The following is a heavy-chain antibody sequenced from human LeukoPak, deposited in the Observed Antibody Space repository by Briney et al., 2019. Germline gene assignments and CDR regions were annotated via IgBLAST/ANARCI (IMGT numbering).Heavy chain of an antibody. CDR1: GYIFTSQY. CDR3: ARGWNYDSSGYYYLAY. V-gene: IGHV1-46*01. J-gene: IGHJ4*02. CDR2: INPSGGST. Sequence: ASVKVSCKASGYIFTSQYMHWVRQAPGQGLEWMGIINPSGGSTSYAEKFQGRVTMTRDTSTSTFYMELSSLGSEDSAVYYCARGWNYDSSGYYYLAYWGQGTLVIVSS. D-gene: IGHD3-22*01.